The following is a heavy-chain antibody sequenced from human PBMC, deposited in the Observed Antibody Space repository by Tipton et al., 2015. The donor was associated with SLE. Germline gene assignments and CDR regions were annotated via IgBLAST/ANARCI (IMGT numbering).Heavy chain of an antibody. Sequence: LRLSCAVSGYSISSGYYWGWIRQPPGKGLEWIAYIYRSGSTYYNPSLKSRVTISVDTSKNQFSLTLSSVTAADTAVYYCARGMRYCSGGSCYGCSFDVWGQGTMVTVSS. CDR1: GYSISSGYY. V-gene: IGHV4-38-2*01. J-gene: IGHJ3*01. CDR3: ARGMRYCSGGSCYGCSFDV. D-gene: IGHD2-15*01. CDR2: IYRSGST.